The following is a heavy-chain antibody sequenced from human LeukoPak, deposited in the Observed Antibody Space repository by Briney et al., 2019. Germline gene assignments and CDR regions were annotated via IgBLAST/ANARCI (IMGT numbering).Heavy chain of an antibody. Sequence: PSETLSLTCAVYGGSFSGYYWSWIRQPPGKGLEWIGGINHSGSTNYNPSLKSRVTISVDTSKNQFSLKLSSVTAADTAVYYCARGRVFESRTAPYYDFWSGYYRYWGQGTLVTVSS. CDR2: INHSGST. CDR1: GGSFSGYY. J-gene: IGHJ4*02. V-gene: IGHV4-34*01. CDR3: ARGRVFESRTAPYYDFWSGYYRY. D-gene: IGHD3-3*01.